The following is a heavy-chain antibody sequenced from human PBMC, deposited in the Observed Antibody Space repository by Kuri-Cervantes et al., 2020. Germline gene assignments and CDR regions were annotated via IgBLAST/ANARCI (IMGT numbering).Heavy chain of an antibody. CDR2: INHSGST. CDR3: ARRRGRGYYDSSGYWFDP. CDR1: GGSFSGYN. J-gene: IGHJ5*02. Sequence: QTLSLTCAVYGGSFSGYNWSWIRQPPGKGLEWIGEINHSGSTNYNPSLKSRVTISVDTSKNQFSLKLSSVTAADTAVYYCARRRGRGYYDSSGYWFDPWGQGTLVTVSS. D-gene: IGHD3-22*01. V-gene: IGHV4-34*01.